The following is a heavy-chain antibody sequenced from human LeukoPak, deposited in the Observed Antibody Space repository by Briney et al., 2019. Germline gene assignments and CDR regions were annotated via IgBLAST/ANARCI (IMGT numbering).Heavy chain of an antibody. CDR1: GFTFTDYW. Sequence: GGSLRLSCEVSGFTFTDYWMNWVRQAPGKGPEWVASIRQDGSEKTYVDSVKGRFTISRDNTENSLSLQLNGLRAEDTAVYYCARDRGWLRKADYWGQGTLVTVSS. D-gene: IGHD5-24*01. J-gene: IGHJ4*02. CDR3: ARDRGWLRKADY. V-gene: IGHV3-7*01. CDR2: IRQDGSEK.